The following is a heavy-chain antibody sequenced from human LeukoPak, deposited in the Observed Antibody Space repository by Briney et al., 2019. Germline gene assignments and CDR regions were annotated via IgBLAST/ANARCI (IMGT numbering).Heavy chain of an antibody. CDR3: ARDSYNYGSGSLDY. D-gene: IGHD5-18*01. V-gene: IGHV4-59*01. CDR2: ISYSGST. J-gene: IGHJ4*02. Sequence: SETLSLTCTVSIGSISNYYWSWIRQPPGKGLEWIGYISYSGSTKYNPSLKSRVTISVDASKNQFSLKLTSETAADTAMYYCARDSYNYGSGSLDYWGRGTLVTVSS. CDR1: IGSISNYY.